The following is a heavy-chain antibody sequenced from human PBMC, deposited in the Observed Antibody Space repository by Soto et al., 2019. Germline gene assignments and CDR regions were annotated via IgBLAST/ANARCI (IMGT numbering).Heavy chain of an antibody. CDR2: IYPGDSDT. D-gene: IGHD3-22*01. V-gene: IGHV5-51*01. J-gene: IGHJ4*02. CDR3: ARQGRNYYESSGYQPSNYFDY. Sequence: GESLKISCKGSGYSFTSYWIGWVRQMPGKGLEWMGIIYPGDSDTRYSPSFQGQVTISADKSISTAYLQWSSLKASDTAMYYCARQGRNYYESSGYQPSNYFDYWGQGTLVTVSS. CDR1: GYSFTSYW.